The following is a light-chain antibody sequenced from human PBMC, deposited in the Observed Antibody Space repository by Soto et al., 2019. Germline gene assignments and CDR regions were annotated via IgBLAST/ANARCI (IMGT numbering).Light chain of an antibody. CDR3: SPYISTDTSHV. V-gene: IGLV2-14*03. Sequence: QSALTQPASVSGSPGQSITISCTGASSDVGGYNYVSWYQQHPGTAPKLIIYDVSYRPSGVSDRLSASKSGNTASLTISGLQAEDEADYHCSPYISTDTSHVFGTGTKLTVL. J-gene: IGLJ1*01. CDR1: SSDVGGYNY. CDR2: DVS.